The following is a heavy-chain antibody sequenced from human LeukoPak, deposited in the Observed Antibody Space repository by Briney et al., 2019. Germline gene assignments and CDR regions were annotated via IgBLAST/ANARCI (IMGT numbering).Heavy chain of an antibody. D-gene: IGHD3-22*01. V-gene: IGHV1-69*05. CDR2: IIPIFGTA. J-gene: IGHJ3*02. CDR1: GGTFSSYA. CDR3: AREGYDSSGYRRGSAFDI. Sequence: ASVKVSCKASGGTFSSYAISWVRQAPGQGREWMGRIIPIFGTANYAQKFQGRVTITTDESTSTAYMELSSLRSEDTAVYYCAREGYDSSGYRRGSAFDIWGQGTMVTVSS.